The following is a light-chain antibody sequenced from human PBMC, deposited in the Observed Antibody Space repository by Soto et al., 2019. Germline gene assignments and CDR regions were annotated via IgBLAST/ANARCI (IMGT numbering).Light chain of an antibody. CDR3: NSHTTSASVVL. CDR1: SSDIGGYNY. J-gene: IGLJ3*02. V-gene: IGLV2-14*03. Sequence: QSALTQPASVSGSPGQSIAISCTGSSSDIGGYNYVSWHQQHPGKAPKLIIYDVSNRPSGTSDRFSGSKSGNTASLTISGLQAEDEADYYCNSHTTSASVVLFGGGTKLTVL. CDR2: DVS.